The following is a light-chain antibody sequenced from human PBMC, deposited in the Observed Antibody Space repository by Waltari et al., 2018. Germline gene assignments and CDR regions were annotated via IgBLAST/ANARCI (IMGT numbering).Light chain of an antibody. CDR3: QSYDSSLSGYV. Sequence: QSVLTQPPSVSGDPGQRVTISCTGSSSTIGAGYDLNWSQQLPGTAPKLLIYGNSNRPSGVPDRFSGSKSGTSASLAITGLQAEDEADYYCQSYDSSLSGYVFGTGTKVTVL. J-gene: IGLJ1*01. V-gene: IGLV1-40*01. CDR2: GNS. CDR1: SSTIGAGYD.